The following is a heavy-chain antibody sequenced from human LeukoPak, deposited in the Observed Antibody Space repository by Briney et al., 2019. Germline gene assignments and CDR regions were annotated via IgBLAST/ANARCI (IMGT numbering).Heavy chain of an antibody. CDR3: ANVQELDDGVFDS. Sequence: PGGSLRLSCAASGFTFSSIAMTWVRQAPGKGLEWVSTIRSNGETTYNADSVKGRFTISRDNSKKTLYLQLNSLRVEDTAIYYCANVQELDDGVFDSWGQGTLVTVSS. CDR1: GFTFSSIA. J-gene: IGHJ4*02. D-gene: IGHD1-1*01. V-gene: IGHV3-23*01. CDR2: IRSNGETT.